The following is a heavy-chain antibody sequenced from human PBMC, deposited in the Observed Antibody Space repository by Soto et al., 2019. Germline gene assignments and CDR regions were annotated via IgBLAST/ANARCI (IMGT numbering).Heavy chain of an antibody. D-gene: IGHD1-26*01. J-gene: IGHJ4*02. Sequence: EVQLLESGGGLVQPGGSLRLSCAASGFTFSSYAMSWVRQAPGKGLEWVSIISGSGDSTYYADSVKGRFTISRDNSKNTLYLQMNSLRAEDTAIYYGAKRGSGSQFDYWGQGTLVTVSS. V-gene: IGHV3-23*01. CDR3: AKRGSGSQFDY. CDR2: ISGSGDST. CDR1: GFTFSSYA.